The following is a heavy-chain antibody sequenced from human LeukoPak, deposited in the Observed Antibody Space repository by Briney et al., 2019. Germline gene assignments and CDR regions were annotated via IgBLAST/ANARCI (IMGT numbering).Heavy chain of an antibody. CDR2: MNPNSGNT. Sequence: ASVKVSCKASGYTFTSYDINWVRQATGQGLEWMGWMNPNSGNTGYAQKFQGRVTMTRNTSISTAYMELSSLRSEDTAVYYCATQAGDILTGYYTDAFDIWGQGTMVTVSS. D-gene: IGHD3-9*01. CDR1: GYTFTSYD. V-gene: IGHV1-8*01. CDR3: ATQAGDILTGYYTDAFDI. J-gene: IGHJ3*02.